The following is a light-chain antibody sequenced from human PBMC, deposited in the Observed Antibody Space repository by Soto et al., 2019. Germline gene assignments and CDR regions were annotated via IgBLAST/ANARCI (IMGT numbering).Light chain of an antibody. V-gene: IGLV2-11*01. Sequence: QPVLTQSLSVSWSPGQSVTICCTGTSRDVGGYNYVSWYQQHPGKAPKLMIYDVSKRPSGVPDRFSGSKSGNTASLTISGLQAEDEADYYCCSYAGSYHFVFGTGTKVTAL. CDR1: SRDVGGYNY. J-gene: IGLJ1*01. CDR2: DVS. CDR3: CSYAGSYHFV.